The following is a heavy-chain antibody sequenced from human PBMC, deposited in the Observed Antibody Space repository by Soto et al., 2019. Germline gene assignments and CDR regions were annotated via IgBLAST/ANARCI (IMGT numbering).Heavy chain of an antibody. CDR2: ISGSGGST. CDR3: ARPTGSTDYYYFYGMDV. CDR1: GFTFSSYA. J-gene: IGHJ6*02. Sequence: EVQLLESGGGLVQPGGSLRLSCAASGFTFSSYAMSWVRQAPGKGLEWASAISGSGGSTYYADSVKGRFTISRDSAKNSLYMQMNRLRAENTAVYYCARPTGSTDYYYFYGMDVWGQGTTVTVSS. D-gene: IGHD3-10*01. V-gene: IGHV3-23*01.